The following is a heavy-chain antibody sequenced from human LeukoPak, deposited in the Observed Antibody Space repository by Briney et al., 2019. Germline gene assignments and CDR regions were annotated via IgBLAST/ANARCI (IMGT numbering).Heavy chain of an antibody. V-gene: IGHV3-9*01. Sequence: QPGRSLRLSCAASGFTFDDYAMHWVRQAPGKGLEWVSGISWNSGSIGYADSVKGRFTISRDNAKNSLYLQMNSLRAEDTALYYCARTMVAPRSYDAFDIWGQGTMVTVSS. CDR2: ISWNSGSI. J-gene: IGHJ3*02. CDR3: ARTMVAPRSYDAFDI. D-gene: IGHD4/OR15-4a*01. CDR1: GFTFDDYA.